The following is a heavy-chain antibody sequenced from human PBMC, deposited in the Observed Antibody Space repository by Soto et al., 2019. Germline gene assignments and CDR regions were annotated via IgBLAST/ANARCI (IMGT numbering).Heavy chain of an antibody. CDR2: ISYDGSNK. Sequence: HPGGSLRLSCAASGFTFSSYGMHWVRQAPGKGLEWVAVISYDGSNKYYADSVKGRFTISRDNSKNTLYLQMNSLRAEDTAVYYCAKTGYFDWLLGFDYWGQGT. V-gene: IGHV3-30*18. CDR1: GFTFSSYG. J-gene: IGHJ4*02. D-gene: IGHD3-9*01. CDR3: AKTGYFDWLLGFDY.